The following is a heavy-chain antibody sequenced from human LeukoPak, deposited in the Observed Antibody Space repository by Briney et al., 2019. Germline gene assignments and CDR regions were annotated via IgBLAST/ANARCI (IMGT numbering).Heavy chain of an antibody. CDR3: ARDNSVGDTAWWFDP. CDR1: GYTFTSYY. D-gene: IGHD1-26*01. J-gene: IGHJ5*02. CDR2: INPSGSST. Sequence: ASVKVSCKASGYTFTSYYMHWVRQAPGQGVEWMGLINPSGSSTSYAQKFQGRLSLTRDMSTSTGYMELSSLRSEDTAVYYCARDNSVGDTAWWFDPWGQGTLVTVSS. V-gene: IGHV1-46*01.